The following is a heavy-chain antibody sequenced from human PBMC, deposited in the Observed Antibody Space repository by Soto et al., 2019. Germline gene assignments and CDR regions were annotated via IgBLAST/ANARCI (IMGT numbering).Heavy chain of an antibody. CDR2: ISAYNGNT. CDR3: ARYRPQTVLIRFPDLSSGHHFDY. Sequence: ASVKVSWKASGYTFTSYGISWVRQAPGQGLEWVGWISAYNGNTNYAQKLQGRVTMTTDTSTSTAYMELRSLRSDDTAVYYCARYRPQTVLIRFPDLSSGHHFDYWG. CDR1: GYTFTSYG. V-gene: IGHV1-18*01. J-gene: IGHJ4*01. D-gene: IGHD3-10*01.